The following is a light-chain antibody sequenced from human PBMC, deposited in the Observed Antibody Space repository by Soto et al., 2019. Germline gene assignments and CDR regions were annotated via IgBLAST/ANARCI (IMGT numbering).Light chain of an antibody. CDR2: GAS. J-gene: IGKJ5*01. CDR3: QQRDKWPIT. CDR1: QSVSSN. Sequence: EIVMTQCRATLSVCPGERATLSWRASQSVSSNLAWYQQKHGQAPRLVIYGASTRATGIPARFSGSGYGTDVNLTISGLETEDFSVYYCQQRDKWPITFGQGTRLEIK. V-gene: IGKV3-15*01.